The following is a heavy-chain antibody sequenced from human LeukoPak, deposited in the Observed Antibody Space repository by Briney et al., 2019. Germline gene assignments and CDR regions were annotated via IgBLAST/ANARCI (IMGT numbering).Heavy chain of an antibody. CDR1: GGSISTSTSY. J-gene: IGHJ6*02. Sequence: SETLSLTCTISGGSISTSTSYWGWIRQPPGKGLEWIGIIYYTGSTYYNPSLKSRVTISVDTSKNQFSLKLNSVTAADTAVYYCARHRGDPRGYYYYGMDVWGQGTTVTVSS. CDR3: ARHRGDPRGYYYYGMDV. CDR2: IYYTGST. V-gene: IGHV4-39*07. D-gene: IGHD3-10*01.